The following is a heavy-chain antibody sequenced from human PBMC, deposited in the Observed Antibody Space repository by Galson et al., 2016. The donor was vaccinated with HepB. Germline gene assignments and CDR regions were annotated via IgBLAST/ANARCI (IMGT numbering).Heavy chain of an antibody. Sequence: SLRLSCAASGFTFSNYEMNWVRQAPGKGLEWVANIKEDGSEKYYVDSVKGRFTISRDNAKNSLYMQMNSLRAEDTAVYYCARLSRPTIFGVASSGYYFDYWGQGTLVTVSS. V-gene: IGHV3-7*01. CDR1: GFTFSNYE. J-gene: IGHJ4*02. CDR3: ARLSRPTIFGVASSGYYFDY. CDR2: IKEDGSEK. D-gene: IGHD3-3*01.